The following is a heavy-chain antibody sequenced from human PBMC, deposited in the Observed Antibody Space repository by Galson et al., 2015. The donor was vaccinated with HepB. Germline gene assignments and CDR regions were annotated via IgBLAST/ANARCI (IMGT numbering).Heavy chain of an antibody. J-gene: IGHJ6*03. D-gene: IGHD3-9*01. V-gene: IGHV1-8*01. CDR3: VRAIRYFDWFSTKLSPNSSFHYMDF. Sequence: SVKVSCKASGYTFTSYDINWVRQATGQGLEWMGWMNANSGNTGYAQKFQGRVTMTRNTSISTAYMELSSLRSEDTAVYYCVRAIRYFDWFSTKLSPNSSFHYMDFWGKGTTVTVSS. CDR2: MNANSGNT. CDR1: GYTFTSYD.